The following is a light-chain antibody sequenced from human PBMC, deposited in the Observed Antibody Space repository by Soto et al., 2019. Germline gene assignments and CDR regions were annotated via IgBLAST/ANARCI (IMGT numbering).Light chain of an antibody. CDR3: QQYYSTLLLT. CDR1: QSVLYSSNNKNY. Sequence: DIVMTQSPDSLAVSLGERATINCKSSQSVLYSSNNKNYLAWYQQKPGQPPKLLIYWASTRESGVPDRFSGSGAGTDFALTIRSLRAEDVAVYYCQQYYSTLLLTFGGGTKVEIK. CDR2: WAS. V-gene: IGKV4-1*01. J-gene: IGKJ4*01.